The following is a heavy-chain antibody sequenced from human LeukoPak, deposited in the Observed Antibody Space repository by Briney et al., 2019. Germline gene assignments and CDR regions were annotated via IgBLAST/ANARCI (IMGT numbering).Heavy chain of an antibody. CDR1: GGSVSSYY. Sequence: PSETLSLTCTVSGGSVSSYYWSWIRQPPGKGLEWIGYIYYSGSTNYNPSLKSRVTISVDTSKNQFSLKLSSVTAADTAVYYCARAWASYYYGMDVWGQGTTVTVSS. J-gene: IGHJ6*02. D-gene: IGHD3-16*01. CDR2: IYYSGST. V-gene: IGHV4-59*02. CDR3: ARAWASYYYGMDV.